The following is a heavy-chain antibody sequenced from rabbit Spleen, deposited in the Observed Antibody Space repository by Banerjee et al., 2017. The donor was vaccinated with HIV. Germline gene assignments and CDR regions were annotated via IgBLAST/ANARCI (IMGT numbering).Heavy chain of an antibody. CDR1: GFSFSGSYW. D-gene: IGHD6-1*01. J-gene: IGHJ6*01. Sequence: EESGGDLVKPEGSLTLTCTASGFSFSGSYWICWVRQAPGKGLEWIACIYAGSSDSTYYASWAKGRFTISKTSSTTVTLQMTSLTAADTATYFCARGGNIVGYAGYDYADSYGMDLWGQGTLVTVS. CDR3: ARGGNIVGYAGYDYADSYGMDL. V-gene: IGHV1S45*01. CDR2: IYAGSSDST.